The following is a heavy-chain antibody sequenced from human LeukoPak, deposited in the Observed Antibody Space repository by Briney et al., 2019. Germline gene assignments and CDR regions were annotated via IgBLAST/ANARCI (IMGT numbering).Heavy chain of an antibody. J-gene: IGHJ5*02. V-gene: IGHV4-4*02. Sequence: PSETLSLTCAVSGGSISSSHWWSWVRQPPGKGLEWIGEIYHSGSTNYNPSLKSRITISVDTSKNQFSLKLSSVTAADTAVYYCARLRDYSSGWLGQFDPWGQGTLVTVSS. CDR1: GGSISSSHW. CDR2: IYHSGST. CDR3: ARLRDYSSGWLGQFDP. D-gene: IGHD6-19*01.